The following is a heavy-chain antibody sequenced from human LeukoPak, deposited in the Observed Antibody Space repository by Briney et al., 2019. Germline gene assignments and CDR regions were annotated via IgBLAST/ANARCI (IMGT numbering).Heavy chain of an antibody. V-gene: IGHV4-34*01. D-gene: IGHD5-18*01. CDR3: ARGGILYMDV. Sequence: SETLSLACAVYGGSFSGYYWGWIRQPPGKGLEWIGEINHSGDTNYSPSLESRVTISVDTSKNQFSLELRSVTAADTAVYYCARGGILYMDVWGKGTTVTVSS. J-gene: IGHJ6*03. CDR2: INHSGDT. CDR1: GGSFSGYY.